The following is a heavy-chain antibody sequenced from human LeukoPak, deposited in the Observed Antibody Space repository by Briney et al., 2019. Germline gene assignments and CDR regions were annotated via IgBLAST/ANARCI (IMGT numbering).Heavy chain of an antibody. CDR2: ISAYNGNT. J-gene: IGHJ3*02. Sequence: GASVKVSCKASGYTFTSYGISWVRQAPGQGLEWMGWISAYNGNTNYAQKLQGRVTMTTDTSTSTAYMELRSLRSDDTAVYYCARDIHSSSWINRISAFDIWGQGTMVTVSS. CDR1: GYTFTSYG. D-gene: IGHD6-13*01. CDR3: ARDIHSSSWINRISAFDI. V-gene: IGHV1-18*01.